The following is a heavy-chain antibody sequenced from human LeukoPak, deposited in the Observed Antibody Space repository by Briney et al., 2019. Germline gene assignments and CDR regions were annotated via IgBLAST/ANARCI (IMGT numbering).Heavy chain of an antibody. CDR1: GFTFTNYD. J-gene: IGHJ5*02. D-gene: IGHD3-22*01. V-gene: IGHV3-30*18. Sequence: PGRSLGLSCAASGFTFTNYDMHWVRQAPGKGLEWVALISSDGTNKYYADSVKGRFTISRDTSKNTVYLQMNSLRPEDTAVYYCAKNSDFDSSGLSPWGQGTPVTVSS. CDR2: ISSDGTNK. CDR3: AKNSDFDSSGLSP.